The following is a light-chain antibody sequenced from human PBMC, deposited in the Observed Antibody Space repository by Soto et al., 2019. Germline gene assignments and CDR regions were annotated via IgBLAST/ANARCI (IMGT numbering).Light chain of an antibody. V-gene: IGLV1-47*02. J-gene: IGLJ2*01. CDR2: SND. CDR1: SSNIGSEY. Sequence: QSVLTQPPSASGTPGQRVTISCSGSSSNIGSEYVVWYQHLPGTAPKLLIYSNDQRPSGVPDRFSASKSGTSASLAISGLRSEDEADYYCSATDDSLSGPVFGGGTKLTVL. CDR3: SATDDSLSGPV.